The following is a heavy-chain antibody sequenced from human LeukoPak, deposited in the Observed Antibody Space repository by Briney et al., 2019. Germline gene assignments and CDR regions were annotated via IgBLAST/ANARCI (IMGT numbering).Heavy chain of an antibody. V-gene: IGHV3-7*01. CDR1: GFTFSSDW. D-gene: IGHD3-22*01. Sequence: GGSLRLSCAASGFTFSSDWMSWVCQAPGKGVEWVANIKQVGSEKYYVGSVKGRFTISRDNAKNSLYLQMNSLRAEDTAVYYCARDGPAKYYYDSSGYYSDAFDIWGQGTMVTVSS. CDR2: IKQVGSEK. J-gene: IGHJ3*02. CDR3: ARDGPAKYYYDSSGYYSDAFDI.